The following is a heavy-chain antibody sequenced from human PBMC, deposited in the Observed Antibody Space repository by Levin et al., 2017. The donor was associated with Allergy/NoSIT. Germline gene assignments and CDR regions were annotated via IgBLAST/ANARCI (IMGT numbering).Heavy chain of an antibody. CDR1: GGTFSSYA. D-gene: IGHD1-26*01. CDR3: ASQNQWELLNGSLQH. Sequence: KISCKASGGTFSSYAISWVRQAPGQGLEWMGRIIPILGIANYAQKFQGRVTITADKSTSTAYMELSSLRSEDTAVYYCASQNQWELLNGSLQHWGQGTLVTVSS. J-gene: IGHJ1*01. V-gene: IGHV1-69*04. CDR2: IIPILGIA.